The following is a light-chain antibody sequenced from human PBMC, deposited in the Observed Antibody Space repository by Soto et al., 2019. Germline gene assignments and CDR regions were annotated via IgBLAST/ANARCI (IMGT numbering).Light chain of an antibody. Sequence: QSVLTQPASVSGSPGQSITISCTGTSSDVGSYNLVSWYQQHPGKAPKLMIYEVSKRPSGVSNRFSGSKSGNTASLTISGLQAEDEADYYCCSYACSSTLPLYVFGTGTKLTVL. J-gene: IGLJ1*01. V-gene: IGLV2-23*02. CDR1: SSDVGSYNL. CDR3: CSYACSSTLPLYV. CDR2: EVS.